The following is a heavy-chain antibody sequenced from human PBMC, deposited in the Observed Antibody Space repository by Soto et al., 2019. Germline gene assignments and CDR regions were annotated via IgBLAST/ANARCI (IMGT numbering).Heavy chain of an antibody. CDR3: TTSTYPLVVVPAAPIYTDY. Sequence: GGSLRLSCAASGFTFSNAWMSWVRQAPGKGLEWVGRIKSKTDGGTTDYAAPVKGRFTISRDDSKNTLYLQMNSLKTEDTAVYYCTTSTYPLVVVPAAPIYTDYWGQGTLVTVSS. CDR2: IKSKTDGGTT. D-gene: IGHD2-2*01. V-gene: IGHV3-15*01. J-gene: IGHJ4*02. CDR1: GFTFSNAW.